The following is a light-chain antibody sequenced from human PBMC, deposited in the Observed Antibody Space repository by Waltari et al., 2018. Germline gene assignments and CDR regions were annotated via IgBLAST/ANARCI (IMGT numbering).Light chain of an antibody. CDR3: QAWDRGTVV. CDR2: QDN. Sequence: SYELTQPPSVSVSPGQTASIPCSGDKLGDKYACWYQQKPGQSPVLVIYQDNKRPAVIPERFSGSNSGNTATLTISGTHAKDEADYYCQAWDRGTVVFGGGTKLTVL. CDR1: KLGDKY. V-gene: IGLV3-1*01. J-gene: IGLJ2*01.